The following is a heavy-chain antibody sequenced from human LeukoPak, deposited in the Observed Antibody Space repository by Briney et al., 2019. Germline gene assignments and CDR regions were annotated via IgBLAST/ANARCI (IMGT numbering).Heavy chain of an antibody. D-gene: IGHD3-22*01. CDR1: GGSISSYY. J-gene: IGHJ3*02. CDR2: IYYSGST. Sequence: SETLSLTCTVSGGSISSYYWSWIRQPPGKGLEWIGYIYYSGSTNYNPSLKSRVTISVDTSKNQFSLKLSSVTAADTAVYYCARVGYYDSSGYPSSDAFDIWGQGTMVTVSS. V-gene: IGHV4-59*01. CDR3: ARVGYYDSSGYPSSDAFDI.